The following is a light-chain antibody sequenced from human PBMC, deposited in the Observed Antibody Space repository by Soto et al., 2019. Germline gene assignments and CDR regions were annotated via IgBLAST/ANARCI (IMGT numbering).Light chain of an antibody. Sequence: QSVLTQPPSASGTPGQRVTISCSGSSSNIGSNTVNWYQQLPGTAPKLLIYSNNQRPSGVPDRFYGSKSGTSASLAISGLQSEDEADYYCAACDDSLNGVVFGGGTQLTVL. CDR3: AACDDSLNGVV. CDR2: SNN. V-gene: IGLV1-44*01. CDR1: SSNIGSNT. J-gene: IGLJ2*01.